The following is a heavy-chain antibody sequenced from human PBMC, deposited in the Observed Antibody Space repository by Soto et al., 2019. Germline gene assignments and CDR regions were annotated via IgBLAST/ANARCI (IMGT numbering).Heavy chain of an antibody. V-gene: IGHV3-21*01. CDR3: AIDGGVYDGSEINWFDP. D-gene: IGHD3-10*01. J-gene: IGHJ5*02. CDR1: GFTFSSYS. CDR2: ISSSSSYI. Sequence: EVQLVESGGGLVKPGGSLRLSCAASGFTFSSYSMNWVRQAPGKGLEWVSSISSSSSYIYYADSVKGRFTISRDNAKNSLYLQMNSLRAEDTAVYYCAIDGGVYDGSEINWFDPWGQGTLVTVSS.